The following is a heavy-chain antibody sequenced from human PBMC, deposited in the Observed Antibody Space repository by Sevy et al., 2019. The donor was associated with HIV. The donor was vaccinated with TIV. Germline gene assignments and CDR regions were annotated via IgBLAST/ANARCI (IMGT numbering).Heavy chain of an antibody. CDR1: GYTFTSYY. D-gene: IGHD2-21*01. V-gene: IGHV1-46*01. Sequence: ASVKVSCKASGYTFTSYYMHWVRQAPGQGLEWMGIINPSGGRTSYAQKFQGRVTMTRDTSTSTVYMELSSLRSEDTAVYYCATTVGPGPKVVINAFDIWGQWTMVTVSS. J-gene: IGHJ3*02. CDR3: ATTVGPGPKVVINAFDI. CDR2: INPSGGRT.